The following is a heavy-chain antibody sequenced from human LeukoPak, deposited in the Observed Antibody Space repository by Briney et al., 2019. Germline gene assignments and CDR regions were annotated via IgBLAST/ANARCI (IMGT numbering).Heavy chain of an antibody. CDR1: GYSFTSYG. V-gene: IGHV1-18*01. CDR3: ARSWRALQEHYYGSQTPGGKIDP. CDR2: ISAYNGDT. Sequence: ASVKVSCKASGYSFTSYGISWVRQAPGQGLEWMGWISAYNGDTNYAQNVQGRVTMTIDTSTRTAYMDLRGLRSDDTAVYYCARSWRALQEHYYGSQTPGGKIDPWGQGTLVTVSS. D-gene: IGHD3-10*01. J-gene: IGHJ5*02.